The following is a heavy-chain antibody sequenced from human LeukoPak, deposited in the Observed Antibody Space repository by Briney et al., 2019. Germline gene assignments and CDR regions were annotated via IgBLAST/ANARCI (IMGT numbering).Heavy chain of an antibody. CDR2: MNEYSTTI. V-gene: IGHV3-74*01. CDR3: ARGGVHPVDH. CDR1: GFPFNSFW. D-gene: IGHD3-10*01. J-gene: IGHJ4*02. Sequence: GGSLRLSCAASGFPFNSFWMHWVRQAPGKGLVWVSDMNEYSTTIRYADSVKGRFTISRDNAKSILYLQMNNLRAEDTAMYFCARGGVHPVDHWGQGTLVTVSS.